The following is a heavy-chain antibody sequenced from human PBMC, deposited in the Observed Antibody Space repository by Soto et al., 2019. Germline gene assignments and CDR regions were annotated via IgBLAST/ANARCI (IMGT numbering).Heavy chain of an antibody. V-gene: IGHV1-2*02. D-gene: IGHD3-22*01. CDR3: ARVEVECSSGNSYYYGMDV. CDR1: GYIFSAYY. CDR2: INPNSGAT. Sequence: ASVKVSCKASGYIFSAYYIYWVRQAPGQGXEWMGWINPNSGATKYAQRFQGRVSMTRDTSITTAYMRLTSLVYEDSATYFCARVEVECSSGNSYYYGMDVWGQGTTVTVSS. J-gene: IGHJ6*02.